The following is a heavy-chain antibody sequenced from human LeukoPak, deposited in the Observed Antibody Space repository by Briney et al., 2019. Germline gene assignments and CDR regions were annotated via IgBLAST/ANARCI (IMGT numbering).Heavy chain of an antibody. CDR3: AKGLSNSRYYYMDV. J-gene: IGHJ6*03. V-gene: IGHV3-23*01. CDR1: GFTFSSYA. CDR2: ISGSGNSA. D-gene: IGHD2/OR15-2a*01. Sequence: GSLRLSCAASGFTFSSYAMSWVHQAPRKGLEWVSAISGSGNSAYYADSVKGRFTISRDNSKNTLYVQMISLRAEDTAVYYCAKGLSNSRYYYMDVWGKGTTVTVSS.